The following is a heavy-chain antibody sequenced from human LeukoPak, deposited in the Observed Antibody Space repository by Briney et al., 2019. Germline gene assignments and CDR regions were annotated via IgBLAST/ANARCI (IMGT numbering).Heavy chain of an antibody. Sequence: GGSLRLSCAASGFTFSSYGMHWVRQAPGKGLEWVAFIRYDGSNKYYADSVKGRFTISRDNSKNTLYLQMNSLRAEDTAVYYCARGSGRYGDYASDYWGQGTLVTVSS. CDR3: ARGSGRYGDYASDY. CDR1: GFTFSSYG. J-gene: IGHJ4*02. CDR2: IRYDGSNK. D-gene: IGHD4-17*01. V-gene: IGHV3-30*02.